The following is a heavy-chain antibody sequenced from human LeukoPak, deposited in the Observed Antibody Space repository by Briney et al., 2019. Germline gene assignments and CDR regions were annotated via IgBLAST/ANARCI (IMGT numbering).Heavy chain of an antibody. V-gene: IGHV1-3*03. Sequence: GASVKVSCKASGYTFTSYAMHWVRQAPGQRLEWMGWINAGNGNTKYSQEFQGRVTITRDTSASTAYMELSSLRSEDMAVYYCATREPVAGELKVDAFDIWGQGTMVTVSS. CDR1: GYTFTSYA. CDR2: INAGNGNT. J-gene: IGHJ3*02. D-gene: IGHD6-19*01. CDR3: ATREPVAGELKVDAFDI.